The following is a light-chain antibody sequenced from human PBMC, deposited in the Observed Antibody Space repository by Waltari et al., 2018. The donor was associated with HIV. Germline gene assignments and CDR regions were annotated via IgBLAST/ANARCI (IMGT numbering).Light chain of an antibody. CDR1: SSDVGNYNV. J-gene: IGLJ1*01. V-gene: IGLV2-23*02. Sequence: QSALTQPASVSRSPGQSITIHCTGTSSDVGNYNVVSWYQQHPGKAPKLMIYEVSKRPSGVSNRFSGSKSGNTASLTISGLQAEDEADDYCCSYAGSSTHVFGTGTKVTVL. CDR2: EVS. CDR3: CSYAGSSTHV.